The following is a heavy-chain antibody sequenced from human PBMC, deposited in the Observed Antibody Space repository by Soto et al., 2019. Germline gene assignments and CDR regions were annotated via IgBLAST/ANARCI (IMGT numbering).Heavy chain of an antibody. CDR2: ISSSSSTI. CDR3: ARGVQPYGSDY. Sequence: EVQLVESGGGLVQPGGSLRLSCAASGFTFSSYSMNWVRQAPGKGLEWVSYISSSSSTIYYADSVKGRFTISRDNAKNQLYLQMNSLRAEDTAVYYCARGVQPYGSDYWGQGTLVTVSS. J-gene: IGHJ4*02. D-gene: IGHD3-10*01. V-gene: IGHV3-48*01. CDR1: GFTFSSYS.